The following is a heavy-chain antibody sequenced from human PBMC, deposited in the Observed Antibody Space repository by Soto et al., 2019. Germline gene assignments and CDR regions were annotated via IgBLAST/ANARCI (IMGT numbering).Heavy chain of an antibody. CDR3: ARSHSSSWYPTYYCDGMDV. V-gene: IGHV4-34*01. CDR1: GGSFSGYY. CDR2: LNHSGST. Sequence: QVQLQQWGAGLLKPSETLSLTCAVYGGSFSGYYWSWIRQPPGKGLEWIGELNHSGSTNYNPSLTRRVTISVDTSKNQFALKLSSVTAADTAVYYCARSHSSSWYPTYYCDGMDVWGQGTTVTVSS. J-gene: IGHJ6*02. D-gene: IGHD6-13*01.